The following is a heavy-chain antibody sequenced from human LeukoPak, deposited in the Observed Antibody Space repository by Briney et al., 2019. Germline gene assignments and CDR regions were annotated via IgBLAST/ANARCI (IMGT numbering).Heavy chain of an antibody. CDR3: ARDSERYYYGSGSDNWFDP. Sequence: PQTLSLTYTVSGGSISSYYWSSIPQPPGQRLAWIGNFYYSGSTNYNPSLKSRVTISVDMSKNQFSLKLSSVTAADTAVYYCARDSERYYYGSGSDNWFDPWGQGTLVTVSS. J-gene: IGHJ5*02. CDR1: GGSISSYY. CDR2: FYYSGST. V-gene: IGHV4-59*01. D-gene: IGHD3-10*01.